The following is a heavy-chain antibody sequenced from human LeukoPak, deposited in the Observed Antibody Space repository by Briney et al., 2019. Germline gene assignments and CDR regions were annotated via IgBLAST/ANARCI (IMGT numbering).Heavy chain of an antibody. V-gene: IGHV1-3*04. CDR2: INTGKGNT. J-gene: IGHJ5*02. CDR3: ARDHVVGLAPFDP. Sequence: ASVKVSCKAPGYTFTDYAMHWVRQAPGERLEWMGWINTGKGNTKYSQKFQGRVTITMDTSASTACMELSSLRSEDTAVYYCARDHVVGLAPFDPRGQGTLVTVS. CDR1: GYTFTDYA. D-gene: IGHD2-15*01.